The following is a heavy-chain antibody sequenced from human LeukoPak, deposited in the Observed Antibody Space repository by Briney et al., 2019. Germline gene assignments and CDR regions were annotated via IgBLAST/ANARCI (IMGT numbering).Heavy chain of an antibody. CDR2: MNPDSGNT. J-gene: IGHJ5*02. D-gene: IGHD3-10*01. CDR1: GYTFINYG. V-gene: IGHV1-8*02. Sequence: ASVKVSCKASGYTFINYGISWVRQAPGQGLEWMGWMNPDSGNTGYAQKFQGRVTMTRNTSISTAYMELSSLRSEDTAVYYCARDLITMVRGITVDWFDPWGQGTLVTVSS. CDR3: ARDLITMVRGITVDWFDP.